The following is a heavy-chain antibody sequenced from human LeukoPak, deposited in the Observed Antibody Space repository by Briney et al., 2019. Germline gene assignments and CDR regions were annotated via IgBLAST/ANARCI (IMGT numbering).Heavy chain of an antibody. V-gene: IGHV4-38-2*01. CDR2: IYHSGST. J-gene: IGHJ4*02. CDR3: ARSLSTAGIDY. CDR1: GYSISTGRY. D-gene: IGHD2-2*01. Sequence: SETLSLTCAVSGYSISTGRYWGWIRPPPGKGLEWIGSIYHSGSTYYNPSLKSQVTISVDTSKNQFSLNLRSVTAADTAVYYCARSLSTAGIDYWGQGTLVTVSS.